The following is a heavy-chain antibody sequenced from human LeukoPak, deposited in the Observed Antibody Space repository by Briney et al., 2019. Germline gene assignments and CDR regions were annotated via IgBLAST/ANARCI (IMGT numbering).Heavy chain of an antibody. CDR3: AREDSRIYAFDI. J-gene: IGHJ3*02. CDR2: INYSGST. Sequence: PSETLSLTCTVSGGSLSSDFWSWIRQPLGKGLEWIGYINYSGSTNYNPSLKSRVTISVDTSKNQFSLKLSSVTAADTAVYYCAREDSRIYAFDIWGQGTMVTVSS. D-gene: IGHD6-13*01. V-gene: IGHV4-59*12. CDR1: GGSLSSDF.